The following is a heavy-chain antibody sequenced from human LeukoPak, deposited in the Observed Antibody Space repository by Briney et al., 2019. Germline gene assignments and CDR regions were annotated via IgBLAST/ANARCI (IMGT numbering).Heavy chain of an antibody. CDR1: GFTFSTYE. D-gene: IGHD2-2*01. CDR3: ARDRDCSRTSCFSASDV. CDR2: ISHDGNDQ. V-gene: IGHV3-30*04. J-gene: IGHJ3*01. Sequence: GGSLRLSCAASGFTFSTYEMHWVRQAPGKGLEWVAVISHDGNDQYYGDSVKGRFTISRDNSKNALYLQTNSLRLEDTAVYYCARDRDCSRTSCFSASDVWGQGTMAIVSS.